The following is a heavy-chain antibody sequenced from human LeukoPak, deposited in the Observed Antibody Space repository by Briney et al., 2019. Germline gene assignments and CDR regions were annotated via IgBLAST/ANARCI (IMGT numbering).Heavy chain of an antibody. J-gene: IGHJ5*02. V-gene: IGHV4-34*01. D-gene: IGHD3-10*01. Sequence: SETLSLTCAVYGGSFSGYYWSWIRQPPGKGLEWIGEINHSGSTNYNPSLKSRVTISVDTSKNQFSLKLSSVTAADTAVYYCARKLGSGSYTNWFDPWGQGTLVTVSS. CDR1: GGSFSGYY. CDR2: INHSGST. CDR3: ARKLGSGSYTNWFDP.